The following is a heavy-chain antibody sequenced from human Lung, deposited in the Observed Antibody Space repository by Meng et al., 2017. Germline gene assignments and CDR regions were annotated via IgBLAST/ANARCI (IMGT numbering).Heavy chain of an antibody. J-gene: IGHJ4*02. D-gene: IGHD1-26*01. V-gene: IGHV3-15*01. CDR3: TWDDKAVSDY. CDR2: IKSNTDGGTA. Sequence: EVHLVEVGGDLVKPGGSLGLSCAASGFYFNNAWMSWVRQAPGKGLEWVGRIKSNTDGGTAEYAAPVTGRFTISRDDLKSTLYLQMSGLRIDDTGVYYCTWDDKAVSDYWGQGTLVTVSS. CDR1: GFYFNNAW.